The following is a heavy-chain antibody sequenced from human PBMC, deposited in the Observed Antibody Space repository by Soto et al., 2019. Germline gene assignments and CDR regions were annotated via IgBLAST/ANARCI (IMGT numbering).Heavy chain of an antibody. J-gene: IGHJ4*02. CDR3: ARDKITGRFDY. CDR2: INHSGST. CDR1: GGSFSGYY. D-gene: IGHD2-8*02. V-gene: IGHV4-34*01. Sequence: QVQLQQWGAGLLKPSETLSLTCAVYGGSFSGYYWTWIRQPPGTGLEWIGEINHSGSTNYNPSHKSRVTISVDTSKNQFSLKLNAVTAADTAVYYCARDKITGRFDYWGQGTLVTVSS.